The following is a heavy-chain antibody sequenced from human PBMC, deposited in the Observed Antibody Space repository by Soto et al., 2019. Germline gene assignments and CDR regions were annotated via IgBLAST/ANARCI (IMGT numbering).Heavy chain of an antibody. J-gene: IGHJ4*02. CDR1: GGSISSGGYS. Sequence: QLQLQESGSGLVKPSETLSLTCSVSGGSISSGGYSWSWIRQPPGKGLEWIGYIYHSGSTHYNPSLKSRVTISVDRSKNQFSLKLTPVTAADTAVYYCARNRVGISWYADYWGRGTRVTVSS. CDR2: IYHSGST. V-gene: IGHV4-30-2*01. CDR3: ARNRVGISWYADY. D-gene: IGHD6-13*01.